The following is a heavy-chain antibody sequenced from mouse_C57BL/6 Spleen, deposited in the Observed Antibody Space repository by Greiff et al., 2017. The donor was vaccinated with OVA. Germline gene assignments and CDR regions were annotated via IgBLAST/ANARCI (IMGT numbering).Heavy chain of an antibody. V-gene: IGHV3-6*01. CDR1: GYSITSGYY. Sequence: ESGPGLVKPSQSLSLTCSVTGYSITSGYYWNWIRQFPGNKLEWMGYISYDGSNNYNPSLKNRISITRDTSKNQFFLKLNSVTTEDTATYYCARRANWDDGDFDYWGQGTTLTVSS. CDR2: ISYDGSN. D-gene: IGHD4-1*01. CDR3: ARRANWDDGDFDY. J-gene: IGHJ2*01.